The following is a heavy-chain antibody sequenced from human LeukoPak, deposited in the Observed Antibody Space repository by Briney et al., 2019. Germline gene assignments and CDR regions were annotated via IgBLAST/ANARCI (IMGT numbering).Heavy chain of an antibody. J-gene: IGHJ2*01. CDR1: GFTFSTYS. D-gene: IGHD6-19*01. V-gene: IGHV3-21*01. CDR2: IYNGGTYI. Sequence: GGYLRLSCAASGFTFSTYSMNWVRQAPGKGLEWVSSIYNGGTYIYYADSVRGRFTISRDNAKNSLYLQMNSLRAEDSAVYYCARDYSSAWYRRPGGYFDLWGRGTLVSVST. CDR3: ARDYSSAWYRRPGGYFDL.